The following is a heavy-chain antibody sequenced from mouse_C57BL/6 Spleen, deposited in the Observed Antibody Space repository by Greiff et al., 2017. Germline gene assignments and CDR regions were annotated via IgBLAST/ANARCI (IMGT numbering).Heavy chain of an antibody. J-gene: IGHJ2*01. CDR3: ARWGAYYGNLDYFDY. CDR2: INPSSGYT. Sequence: VQLQQSGAELAKPGASVKLSCKASGSTFTSYWMHWVKQRPGQGLEWIGYINPSSGYTKYNPKFKDKATLTADKSSSTAYMQLSSLTYEYSAVYYCARWGAYYGNLDYFDYWGQGTTLTVSA. D-gene: IGHD2-10*01. V-gene: IGHV1-7*01. CDR1: GSTFTSYW.